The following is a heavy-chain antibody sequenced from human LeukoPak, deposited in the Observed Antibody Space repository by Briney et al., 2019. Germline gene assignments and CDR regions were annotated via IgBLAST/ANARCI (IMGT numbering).Heavy chain of an antibody. Sequence: PSETLSLTCTVSGGSMSHHWSWIRQSPGKGLEWIGYISHTASTNYNPSLKSRVTLSIDTSKSQLSFQLTSVTAADTAVYYWAREKSPERKTWLQLGAFDVWGQGTVVTVSS. V-gene: IGHV4-59*11. J-gene: IGHJ3*01. CDR3: AREKSPERKTWLQLGAFDV. D-gene: IGHD5-24*01. CDR2: ISHTAST. CDR1: GGSMSHH.